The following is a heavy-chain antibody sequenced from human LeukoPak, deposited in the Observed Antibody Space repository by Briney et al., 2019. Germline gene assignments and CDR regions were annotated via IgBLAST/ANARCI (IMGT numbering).Heavy chain of an antibody. D-gene: IGHD1-26*01. J-gene: IGHJ5*02. CDR2: INPSGGST. V-gene: IGHV1-46*01. Sequence: ASVKVSCKASGYTFTSYYMHWVRQAPGQGLAWMGIINPSGGSTSYAQKFQGRVTMTRDMSTSTVYMELSSLRSEDTAVYYCARDLIRVHSGSNHNWFDPWGQGTLVTVSS. CDR1: GYTFTSYY. CDR3: ARDLIRVHSGSNHNWFDP.